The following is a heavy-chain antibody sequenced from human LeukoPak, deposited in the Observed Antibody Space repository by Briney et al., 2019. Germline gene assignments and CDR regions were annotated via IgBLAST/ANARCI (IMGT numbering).Heavy chain of an antibody. CDR1: GGTFSSYA. Sequence: SVKVSCKASGGTFSSYAISWVRPAPGQGLEWMGGIIPIFGTANYAQKFQGRVTITADESTSTAYMELSSLRSEDTAVYYCARDEVYYDILTGYYRGRGFDPWGQGTLVTVSS. D-gene: IGHD3-9*01. CDR2: IIPIFGTA. CDR3: ARDEVYYDILTGYYRGRGFDP. V-gene: IGHV1-69*01. J-gene: IGHJ5*02.